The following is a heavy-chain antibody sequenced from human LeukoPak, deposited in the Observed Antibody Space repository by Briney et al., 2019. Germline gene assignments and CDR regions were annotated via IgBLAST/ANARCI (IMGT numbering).Heavy chain of an antibody. Sequence: SETLSLTCTVSGGSISGYYWSWIRQPPGKGLEWIGYIYYRGSTNYNPSLMSRASISVDTSKNQFSLKLDSLTAADTAVYYCAREVDRFGMNWYFDLWGRDTLVTVSS. V-gene: IGHV4-59*01. D-gene: IGHD3-10*01. CDR2: IYYRGST. CDR1: GGSISGYY. CDR3: AREVDRFGMNWYFDL. J-gene: IGHJ2*01.